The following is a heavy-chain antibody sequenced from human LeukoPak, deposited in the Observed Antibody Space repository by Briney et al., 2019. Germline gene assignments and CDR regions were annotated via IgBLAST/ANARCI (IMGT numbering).Heavy chain of an antibody. CDR1: GFTFSNAW. D-gene: IGHD3-22*01. J-gene: IGHJ3*02. CDR2: IKSKTDGGTT. V-gene: IGHV3-15*01. CDR3: ARRGSSGNTPEAFDM. Sequence: GGSLRLSCAASGFTFSNAWMTWVRQAPGKGLEWVGRIKSKTDGGTTDYAAPVKGRFTVSRDDSKNTLYLQMNSLRAEDTAVYYCARRGSSGNTPEAFDMWGQGTLVTVSS.